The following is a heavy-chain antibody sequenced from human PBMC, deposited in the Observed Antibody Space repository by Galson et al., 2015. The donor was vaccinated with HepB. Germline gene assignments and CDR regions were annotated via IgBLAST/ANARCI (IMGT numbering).Heavy chain of an antibody. V-gene: IGHV1-3*04. D-gene: IGHD3-10*01. CDR2: INTGNGNT. J-gene: IGHJ4*02. CDR3: ARGGGWFGELVPDY. CDR1: GYTFNTYT. Sequence: SVKVSCKASGYTFNTYTMHWVRQAPGQRLEWMGWINTGNGNTKYSQKFQGRVTITRDTSASTAYMELSSLTSEDTAVYYCARGGGWFGELVPDYWGQGTLVTVSS.